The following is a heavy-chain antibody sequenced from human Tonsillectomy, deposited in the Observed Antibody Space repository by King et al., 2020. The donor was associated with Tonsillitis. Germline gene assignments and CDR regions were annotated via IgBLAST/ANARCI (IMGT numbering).Heavy chain of an antibody. CDR2: ISGVVGST. Sequence: VQLVESGGGVAQPGGSLRLSWAASGLTFDAMHLGRQAPGKGLGWVSLISGVVGSTYYAASVKGRFTISRDHSKNSLYLQMNSLRTEDTALYYCAQSRSYYDFWSGSQDYYYMDVWGKGTTVTVSS. V-gene: IGHV3-43*02. J-gene: IGHJ6*03. CDR3: AQSRSYYDFWSGSQDYYYMDV. D-gene: IGHD3-3*01. CDR1: GLTFDA.